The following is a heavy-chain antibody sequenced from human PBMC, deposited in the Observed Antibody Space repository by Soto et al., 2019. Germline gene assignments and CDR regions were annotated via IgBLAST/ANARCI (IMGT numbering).Heavy chain of an antibody. Sequence: EVQVVESGGGLVQPGGSLKLSCAVSGFTVSGSAMHWVRRASGKGLEWVGRIRNKVDDYATAYSASVEGRFSISRDDSKSLAYLQMNSLTTDDTAVYYCSVGGGDYWGQGTLVTVSS. V-gene: IGHV3-73*02. CDR3: SVGGGDY. J-gene: IGHJ4*02. CDR2: IRNKVDDYAT. CDR1: GFTVSGSA. D-gene: IGHD3-10*01.